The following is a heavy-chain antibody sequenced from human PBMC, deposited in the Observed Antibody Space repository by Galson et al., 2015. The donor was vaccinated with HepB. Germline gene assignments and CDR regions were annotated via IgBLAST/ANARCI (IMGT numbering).Heavy chain of an antibody. CDR3: AKELRYANTNDGISLDY. CDR2: ISKSGDTT. D-gene: IGHD2-8*01. Sequence: SLRLSCAASGFTFSSYTMNWVRQAPGKGLEWVASISKSGDTTYYADSVKGRFTISRDNSKNTLSLQMNSLRPEDTAVYYCAKELRYANTNDGISLDYWGQGTLVTVSS. J-gene: IGHJ4*02. CDR1: GFTFSSYT. V-gene: IGHV3-23*01.